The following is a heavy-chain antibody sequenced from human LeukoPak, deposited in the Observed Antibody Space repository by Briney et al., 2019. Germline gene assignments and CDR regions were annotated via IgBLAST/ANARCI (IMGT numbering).Heavy chain of an antibody. Sequence: PGGSLRLSCAASTFTFSTYSMNWVRQAPGKGLEWVSSISSSSDYIYYADSVKGRFTISRDNAKNSLYLQLNSLRAEDTAVYYCARDWKTNSFDYWGQGTLVTVSS. D-gene: IGHD1-1*01. J-gene: IGHJ4*02. CDR3: ARDWKTNSFDY. V-gene: IGHV3-21*01. CDR1: TFTFSTYS. CDR2: ISSSSDYI.